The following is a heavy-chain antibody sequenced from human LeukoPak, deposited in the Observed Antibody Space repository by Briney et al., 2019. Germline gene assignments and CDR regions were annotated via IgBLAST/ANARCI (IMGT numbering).Heavy chain of an antibody. Sequence: SQTLSLTCTVSGGSISSGSYYWSWIRQPAGKGLEWIGRIYYSGSTNYKPSLKRRVTISVDTSKNQFSLKLSSVTAADTAVYYCARHEWGITNAFDIWGQGTMVTVSS. V-gene: IGHV4-61*02. CDR1: GGSISSGSYY. CDR3: ARHEWGITNAFDI. D-gene: IGHD1-14*01. J-gene: IGHJ3*02. CDR2: IYYSGST.